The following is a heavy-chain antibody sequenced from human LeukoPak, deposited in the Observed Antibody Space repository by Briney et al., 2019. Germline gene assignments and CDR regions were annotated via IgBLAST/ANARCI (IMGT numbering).Heavy chain of an antibody. Sequence: ASVKVSCKASGYTFTSYGISWVRQAPGQGLEWMGWISGYNGKTDYVQKFQGRVTMTTDTSTTTAYMELGSLRSDDTAVYYCARDGRLTIFVRGIITEGSPPKNWGQGTLVTVSS. CDR2: ISGYNGKT. CDR1: GYTFTSYG. V-gene: IGHV1-18*01. D-gene: IGHD3-10*01. J-gene: IGHJ4*02. CDR3: ARDGRLTIFVRGIITEGSPPKN.